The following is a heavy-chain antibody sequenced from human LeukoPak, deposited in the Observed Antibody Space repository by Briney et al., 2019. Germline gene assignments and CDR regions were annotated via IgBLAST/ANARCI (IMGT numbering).Heavy chain of an antibody. CDR2: IIPIFGTA. J-gene: IGHJ6*03. CDR1: GGTFSSYA. CDR3: ARGGYYYGSGSYAYYYYYMDV. D-gene: IGHD3-10*01. Sequence: GASVKVSCEASGGTFSSYAISWVRQAPGQGLEWMGGIIPIFGTANYAQKFQGRVTITTDESTSTAYMELSSLRSEDTAVYYCARGGYYYGSGSYAYYYYYMDVWGKGTTVTVSS. V-gene: IGHV1-69*05.